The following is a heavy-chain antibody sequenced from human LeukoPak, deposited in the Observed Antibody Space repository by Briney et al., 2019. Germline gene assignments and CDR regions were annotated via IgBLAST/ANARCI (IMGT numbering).Heavy chain of an antibody. CDR2: ISYSGSA. CDR3: ARSGCSSTSCYVREPSNCPACWLDP. V-gene: IGHV4-31*03. CDR1: GVSISSGGYY. J-gene: IGHJ5*02. Sequence: PSETLSLTCTVSGVSISSGGYYWSWIRQHPGKGLEWVAYISYSGSAYYNPALKGRVTMSVDMSKNQFSLKLSSVTAADTAVYYCARSGCSSTSCYVREPSNCPACWLDPWGQGTLVTVSS. D-gene: IGHD2-2*01.